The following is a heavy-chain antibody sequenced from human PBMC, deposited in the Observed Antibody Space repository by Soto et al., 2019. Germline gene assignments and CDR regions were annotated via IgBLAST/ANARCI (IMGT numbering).Heavy chain of an antibody. J-gene: IGHJ6*02. CDR3: ARGNPPSYYYYGMDV. CDR2: INHSGST. CDR1: GGSFSGYY. Sequence: SETLSLTCAVYGGSFSGYYWSWIRQPPGKGLEWIGEINHSGSTNYNPSLKSRVTISVDTSKNQFSLKLSSVAAADTAVYYCARGNPPSYYYYGMDVWGQGTTVTVSS. V-gene: IGHV4-34*01.